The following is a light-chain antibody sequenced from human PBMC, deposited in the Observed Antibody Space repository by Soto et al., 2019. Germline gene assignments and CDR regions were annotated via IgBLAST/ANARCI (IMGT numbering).Light chain of an antibody. Sequence: EIVLTQSPGTLSLSPGERATLSCRASQSVSSNSAWYQQKPGQAPSLLIYGASTRATGIPARFSGSGSGTEFTLTISSLQPDDFATYYCQHYNSYSEAFGQGTKVDIK. CDR2: GAS. J-gene: IGKJ1*01. CDR3: QHYNSYSEA. CDR1: QSVSSN. V-gene: IGKV3D-15*01.